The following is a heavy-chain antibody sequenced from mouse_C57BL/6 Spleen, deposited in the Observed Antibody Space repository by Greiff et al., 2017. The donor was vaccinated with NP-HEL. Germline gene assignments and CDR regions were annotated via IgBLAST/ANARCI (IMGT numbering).Heavy chain of an antibody. Sequence: VQLQQPGAELVKPGASVKLSCKASGYTFTSYGISWVKQRTGQGLEWIGEIYPRSGNTYYNEKFKGKATLTADKSSSTAYMELRSLTSEDSAVYFCARETAQVAWFAYWGQGTLVTVSA. CDR3: ARETAQVAWFAY. J-gene: IGHJ3*01. CDR2: IYPRSGNT. CDR1: GYTFTSYG. D-gene: IGHD3-2*02. V-gene: IGHV1-81*01.